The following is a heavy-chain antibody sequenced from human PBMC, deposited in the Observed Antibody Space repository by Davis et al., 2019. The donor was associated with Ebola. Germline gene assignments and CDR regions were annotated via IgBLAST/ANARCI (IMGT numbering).Heavy chain of an antibody. Sequence: GESLKISCAASGFTFSSYEMNWVRQAPGKGLEWVSYISSSGSTIYYADSVKGRFTISRDNAKNSLYLQMNSLRAEDTAVYYCAREGGDCSGGSCYSYYYYGMDVWGQGTTVTVSS. D-gene: IGHD2-15*01. CDR1: GFTFSSYE. V-gene: IGHV3-48*03. J-gene: IGHJ6*02. CDR2: ISSSGSTI. CDR3: AREGGDCSGGSCYSYYYYGMDV.